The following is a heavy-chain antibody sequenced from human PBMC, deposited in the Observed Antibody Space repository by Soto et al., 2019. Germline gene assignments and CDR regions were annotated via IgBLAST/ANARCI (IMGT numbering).Heavy chain of an antibody. J-gene: IGHJ6*02. CDR2: IYWDDDK. CDR1: GFSLRTSGVG. D-gene: IGHD7-27*01. V-gene: IGHV2-5*02. Sequence: QITLKESGPTLVKPTQTLTLTCTFSGFSLRTSGVGVGWIRQPPGKALEWLALIYWDDDKRDSPSLKTRLTNAKDASRNQVVLTMTNMDPVETAAYYCGHRVSTTGAYGMDVWGQGTTVTVSS. CDR3: GHRVSTTGAYGMDV.